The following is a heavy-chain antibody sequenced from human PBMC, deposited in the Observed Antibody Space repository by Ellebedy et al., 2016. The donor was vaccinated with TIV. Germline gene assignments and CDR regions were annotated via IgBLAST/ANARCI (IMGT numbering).Heavy chain of an antibody. J-gene: IGHJ6*03. Sequence: SETLSLXXTVSGGSISSGGYYWSWIRQHPGKGLEWIGYIYYSGSTYYNPSLKSRVTISVDTSKNQFSLKLSSVTAADTAVYYCASAEDVDTAIARGMDVWGKGTTVTVSS. CDR2: IYYSGST. V-gene: IGHV4-31*03. CDR3: ASAEDVDTAIARGMDV. D-gene: IGHD5-18*01. CDR1: GGSISSGGYY.